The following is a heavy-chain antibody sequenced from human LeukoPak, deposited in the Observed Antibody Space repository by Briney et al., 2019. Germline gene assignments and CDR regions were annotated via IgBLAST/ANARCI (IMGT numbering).Heavy chain of an antibody. CDR3: AKVIGLLWFGDPSDY. CDR2: ISGSGGST. V-gene: IGHV3-23*01. J-gene: IGHJ4*02. D-gene: IGHD3-10*01. CDR1: GFTFSSYA. Sequence: PGGSLRLSCAASGFTFSSYAMSWVRQAPGRGLEGASAISGSGGSTYYADSVKGRFTISRDNSKNTLYLQMNSLRAEDTAVYYCAKVIGLLWFGDPSDYWGQGTLVTVSS.